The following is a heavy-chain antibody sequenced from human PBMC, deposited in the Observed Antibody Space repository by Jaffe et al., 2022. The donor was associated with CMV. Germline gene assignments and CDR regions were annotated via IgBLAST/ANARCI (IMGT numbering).Heavy chain of an antibody. Sequence: EVQLVESGGGSAQPGRSLRLSCTASGFTFDDYAMYWVRQVPGKGLEWVSGISWNSDSAGYADSVKGRFTISRDNAKKSLYLQMDSLRSEDTAVYYCAKETRGYNYGLNGMDVWGQGTTVTVSS. CDR3: AKETRGYNYGLNGMDV. D-gene: IGHD5-18*01. CDR2: ISWNSDSA. V-gene: IGHV3-9*01. J-gene: IGHJ6*02. CDR1: GFTFDDYA.